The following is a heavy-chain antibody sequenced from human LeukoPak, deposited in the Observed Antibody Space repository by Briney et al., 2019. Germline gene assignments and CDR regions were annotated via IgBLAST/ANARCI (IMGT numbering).Heavy chain of an antibody. J-gene: IGHJ4*02. CDR2: INPKSGGK. CDR3: ARGLGLAVAGKNRAYYFDY. Sequence: ASVKVSXKASGYTFTGYYMQWVRQAPGQGLEGMGWINPKSGGKNYAQKFQGRVTMTSDTSISTAYMELSRLRSDDTAVYYCARGLGLAVAGKNRAYYFDYRGQGTLVTVSS. D-gene: IGHD6-19*01. V-gene: IGHV1-2*02. CDR1: GYTFTGYY.